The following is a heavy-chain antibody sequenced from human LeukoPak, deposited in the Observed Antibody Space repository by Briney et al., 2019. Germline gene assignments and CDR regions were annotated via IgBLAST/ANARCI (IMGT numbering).Heavy chain of an antibody. V-gene: IGHV3-7*01. D-gene: IGHD3-22*01. CDR3: ARANYYDSSGYFHY. CDR1: EFTFKNYW. Sequence: GGSLRLSCAASEFTFKNYWMSWVRQAPGKGLEWVANIKQDGSEKYYVDSVKGRFTISRDNAENSLYLQMNSLRVEDTAVYYCARANYYDSSGYFHYWGQGTLVTVSS. J-gene: IGHJ4*02. CDR2: IKQDGSEK.